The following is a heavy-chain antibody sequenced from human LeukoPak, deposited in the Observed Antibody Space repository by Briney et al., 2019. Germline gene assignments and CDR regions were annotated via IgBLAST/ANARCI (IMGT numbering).Heavy chain of an antibody. D-gene: IGHD5-18*01. Sequence: GASVKVSCKASGYTFTSYYMHWVRQAPGQGLEWMGIINPSGGSTSYAQKFQGRVTMTRSTSISTAYMELSSLRSEDTAVYYCARGVDTAIPSDYWGQGTLVTVSS. V-gene: IGHV1-46*01. CDR2: INPSGGST. CDR1: GYTFTSYY. CDR3: ARGVDTAIPSDY. J-gene: IGHJ4*02.